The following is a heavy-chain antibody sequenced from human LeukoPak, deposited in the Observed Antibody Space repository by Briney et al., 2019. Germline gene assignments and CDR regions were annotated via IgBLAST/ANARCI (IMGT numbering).Heavy chain of an antibody. J-gene: IGHJ6*02. V-gene: IGHV1-3*01. Sequence: GASVKVSCKASGYTFTNYRIHWVRQAPEQSLEWMGQINGGVENTKYSQKFQGRLTITRDIVATTAYLELSSLRSEDTAVYFCARAEVLESFGHNKHCMDVWGQGTTVIVSS. D-gene: IGHD3-16*01. CDR1: GYTFTNYR. CDR3: ARAEVLESFGHNKHCMDV. CDR2: INGGVENT.